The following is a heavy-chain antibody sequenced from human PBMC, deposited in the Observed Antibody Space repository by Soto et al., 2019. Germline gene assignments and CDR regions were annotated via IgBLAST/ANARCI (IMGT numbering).Heavy chain of an antibody. V-gene: IGHV3-23*01. CDR3: AKATTTGGDAFDI. CDR1: GFICSSYD. J-gene: IGHJ3*02. Sequence: GGSLRLSCAASGFICSSYDMSWVRQAPGKGLEWVSTILVGGSTHYPDSVKGRFTVSRDSSKHTVFLQMNRLTDGDTAVYYCAKATTTGGDAFDICGRGTMVTVSS. CDR2: ILVGGST. D-gene: IGHD2-8*02.